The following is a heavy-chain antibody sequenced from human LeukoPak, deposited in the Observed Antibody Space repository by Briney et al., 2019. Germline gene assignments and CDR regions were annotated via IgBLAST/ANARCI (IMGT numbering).Heavy chain of an antibody. V-gene: IGHV3-11*04. D-gene: IGHD6-13*01. Sequence: GGSLRLSCAASGFNLSDYWMSWVRQAPGKGLEWVSYISSSGSTIYYADSVKGRFTISRDNAKNSLYLQMNSLRAEDTAVYYCAKDSSSSWFGGDSKWGQGTLVTVSS. J-gene: IGHJ4*02. CDR1: GFNLSDYW. CDR3: AKDSSSSWFGGDSK. CDR2: ISSSGSTI.